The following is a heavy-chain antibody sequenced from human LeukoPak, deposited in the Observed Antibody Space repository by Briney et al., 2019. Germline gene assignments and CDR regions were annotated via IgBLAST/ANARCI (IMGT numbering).Heavy chain of an antibody. Sequence: SETLSLTCTVSGGSISSSSYYWGWIRQPPGKGLEWIGSIYYSGSTYYNPSLKSRVTISVDTSKNQFSLKLSSVTAADTAVYYCARDIFDEPWGNYWGQGTLVTVSS. CDR3: ARDIFDEPWGNY. CDR2: IYYSGST. D-gene: IGHD3-16*01. J-gene: IGHJ4*02. V-gene: IGHV4-39*07. CDR1: GGSISSSSYY.